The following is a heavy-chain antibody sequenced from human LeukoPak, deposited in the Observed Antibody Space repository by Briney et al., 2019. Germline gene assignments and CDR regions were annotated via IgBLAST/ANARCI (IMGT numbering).Heavy chain of an antibody. CDR3: AKSRNYVDYAFDY. Sequence: GGSLRLSCAASGFTFSSYAMSWVRQAPGKGLEWVSAISGSGGSTYYADSAKGRFTISRDNSKNTLYLQMNSLRAEDTAIYYCAKSRNYVDYAFDYWGQGTLVTISS. CDR2: ISGSGGST. CDR1: GFTFSSYA. D-gene: IGHD4-17*01. J-gene: IGHJ4*02. V-gene: IGHV3-23*01.